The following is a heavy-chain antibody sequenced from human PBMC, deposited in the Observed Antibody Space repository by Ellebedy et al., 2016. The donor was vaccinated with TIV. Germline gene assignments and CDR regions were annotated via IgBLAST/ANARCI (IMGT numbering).Heavy chain of an antibody. Sequence: ASVKVSCXASGYTFTGYYMHWVRQAPGQGLEWMGWINPNSGGTNYAQKFQGWVTMTRDTSISTAYMELSRLRSDDTAVYYCATSDSSGLNWFDPWGQGTLVTVSS. CDR1: GYTFTGYY. D-gene: IGHD3-22*01. J-gene: IGHJ5*02. CDR2: INPNSGGT. V-gene: IGHV1-2*04. CDR3: ATSDSSGLNWFDP.